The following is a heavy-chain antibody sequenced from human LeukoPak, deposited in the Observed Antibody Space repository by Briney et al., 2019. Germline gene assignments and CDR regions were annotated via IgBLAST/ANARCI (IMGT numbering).Heavy chain of an antibody. CDR3: ATHTRTNFDC. Sequence: SETLSLTCTVSGGSISSYYWSWIRQPPGKGLEWIGYIYYSGSTNYNPSLKSRVIISVDTSKNQFSLKLSSVTAADTAVYYCATHTRTNFDCWGQGTLVTVSS. D-gene: IGHD1-14*01. J-gene: IGHJ4*02. CDR1: GGSISSYY. V-gene: IGHV4-59*08. CDR2: IYYSGST.